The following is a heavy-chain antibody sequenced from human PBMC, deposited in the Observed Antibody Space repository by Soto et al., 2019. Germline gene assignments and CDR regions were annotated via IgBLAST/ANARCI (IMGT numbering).Heavy chain of an antibody. J-gene: IGHJ6*02. V-gene: IGHV1-69*13. CDR1: GGTFSRYA. CDR2: IIPIFGTA. CDR3: ARDDGYSSSKFNCYYYGIDF. D-gene: IGHD6-6*01. Sequence: SVKVSCKASGGTFSRYAISWVRQAPGQGLEWMGGIIPIFGTANYAQKFQGRVTITADESTSTAYMELSSLRSEDTAVYYCARDDGYSSSKFNCYYYGIDFSGQGTLVTVSS.